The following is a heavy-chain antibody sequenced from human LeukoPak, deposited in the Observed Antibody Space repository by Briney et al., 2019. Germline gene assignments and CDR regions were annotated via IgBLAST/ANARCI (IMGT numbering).Heavy chain of an antibody. Sequence: PSETLSLTCAVYGGSFSGYYWSWIRQPPGKGLEWIGEINHSGSTNYNPSLKSRVTISVDTSKNQFSLKLSSVTAADTAVYYCARGWNPDYWGQGTLVTVSS. CDR2: INHSGST. J-gene: IGHJ4*02. CDR1: GGSFSGYY. V-gene: IGHV4-34*01. D-gene: IGHD1-1*01. CDR3: ARGWNPDY.